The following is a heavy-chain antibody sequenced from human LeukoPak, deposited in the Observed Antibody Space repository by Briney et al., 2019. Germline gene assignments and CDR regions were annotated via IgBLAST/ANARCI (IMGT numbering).Heavy chain of an antibody. Sequence: ASVKVSCKASGYTFTGYYMHWVRQAPGQGLEWMGWINPNSGGTNYAQKFQGRVIMTRDTSISTAYMELSRLRSDNTAVYYCARSPVVAVAGTADYWGQGTLVTVSS. CDR2: INPNSGGT. V-gene: IGHV1-2*02. D-gene: IGHD6-19*01. J-gene: IGHJ4*02. CDR1: GYTFTGYY. CDR3: ARSPVVAVAGTADY.